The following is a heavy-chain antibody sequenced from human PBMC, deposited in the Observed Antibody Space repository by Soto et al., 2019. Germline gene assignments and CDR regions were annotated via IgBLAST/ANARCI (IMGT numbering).Heavy chain of an antibody. CDR2: IYYTGST. Sequence: SETLSLTCTVSGGSISTYYWNWIRQPPGKGLEWIGYIYYTGSTNYNPSLKSRVTISLDTSKSQFSLKLSSVTAADTAVYYCARSKYGDAASWGRGTLVTVSS. J-gene: IGHJ5*02. D-gene: IGHD4-17*01. CDR3: ARSKYGDAAS. V-gene: IGHV4-59*08. CDR1: GGSISTYY.